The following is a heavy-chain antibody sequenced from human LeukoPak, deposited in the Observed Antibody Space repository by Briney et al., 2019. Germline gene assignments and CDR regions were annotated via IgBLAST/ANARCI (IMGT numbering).Heavy chain of an antibody. D-gene: IGHD2-15*01. CDR2: ISAYNGNT. Sequence: ASVKVSCKASGGTFSSYAISWVRQAPGQGLEWMGWISAYNGNTNYAQKLQGRVTMTTDTSTSTAYMELRSLRSDDTAVYYCARVLGYCSGGSCYGINWFDPWGQGTLVTVSS. V-gene: IGHV1-18*01. CDR1: GGTFSSYA. CDR3: ARVLGYCSGGSCYGINWFDP. J-gene: IGHJ5*02.